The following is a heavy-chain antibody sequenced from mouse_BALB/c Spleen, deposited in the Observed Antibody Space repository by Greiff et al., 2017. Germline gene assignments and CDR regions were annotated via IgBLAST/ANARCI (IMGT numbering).Heavy chain of an antibody. D-gene: IGHD1-1*01. J-gene: IGHJ3*01. CDR2: IDPENGDT. Sequence: VQLKESGAELVRSGASVKLSCTASGFNIKDYYMHWVKQKPEQGLEWIGWIDPENGDTEYAPKFQGQATMTADTSSNTAYLQLSSLTSEDTAVYYCNYYGSSAYWGQGTLVTVSA. CDR1: GFNIKDYY. V-gene: IGHV14-4*02. CDR3: NYYGSSAY.